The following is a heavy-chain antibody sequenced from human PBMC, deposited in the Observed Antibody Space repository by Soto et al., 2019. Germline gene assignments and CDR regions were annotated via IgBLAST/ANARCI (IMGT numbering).Heavy chain of an antibody. Sequence: QVQLQESGPGLVKPSQTLSLTCTVSGGSISSGDYYWSWIRQPPGKGLEWIGYIYYSGSTYYNPSLKSRVTISVDTSKNQFSLKLSSVTAADTAVYYCAREGRGDYGTNSEDRAYYFDYWGQGTLVTVSS. J-gene: IGHJ4*02. CDR3: AREGRGDYGTNSEDRAYYFDY. D-gene: IGHD4-17*01. CDR1: GGSISSGDYY. CDR2: IYYSGST. V-gene: IGHV4-30-4*01.